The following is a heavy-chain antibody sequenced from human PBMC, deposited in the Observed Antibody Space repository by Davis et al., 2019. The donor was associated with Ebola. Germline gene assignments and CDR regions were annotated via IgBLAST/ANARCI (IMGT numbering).Heavy chain of an antibody. CDR3: ARDLGSLDY. J-gene: IGHJ4*02. CDR2: ISYDGSNK. V-gene: IGHV3-30*03. CDR1: GFMFSAFG. Sequence: PGGSLRLSCAASGFMFSAFGMHWVRQAPGKGLKWVAFISYDGSNKKYADSVKGRFTISRDNSENTVYLQMNSLRAEDTAVYYCARDLGSLDYWGQGTLVTVSS.